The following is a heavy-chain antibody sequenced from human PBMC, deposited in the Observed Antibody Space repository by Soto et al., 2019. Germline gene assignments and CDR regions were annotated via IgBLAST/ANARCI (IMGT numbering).Heavy chain of an antibody. CDR3: ARDNSTTNPV. CDR2: MNPNSGNT. V-gene: IGHV1-8*01. J-gene: IGHJ3*01. CDR1: GYTFTDYD. Sequence: QVQLVQSGAEVRRPGTSVMVSCKTSGYTFTDYDINWVRQATGQGLEWMGWMNPNSGNTGYAQKFQGRVSMTRNTATSTAYMELSSLRSDDTAIYYCARDNSTTNPVWGQGTMVTVSS. D-gene: IGHD2-2*01.